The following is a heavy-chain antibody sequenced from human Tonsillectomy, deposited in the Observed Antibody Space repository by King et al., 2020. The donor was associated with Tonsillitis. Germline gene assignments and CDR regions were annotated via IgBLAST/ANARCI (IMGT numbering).Heavy chain of an antibody. CDR2: IRSKAYGGNT. J-gene: IGHJ4*02. V-gene: IGHV3-49*03. D-gene: IGHD6-6*01. CDR3: SGGPSVYSSSILRVDFDS. Sequence: QLVQSGGDLVQPGRSLRLSCTASGFTLGDYAMSWFRQAPQRRRGWVGFIRSKAYGGNTEYAASVKGRFSISRNDSKSIAYVQMKSLKTEDTAGCYFSGGPSVYSSSILRVDFDSWGQGALVTVSS. CDR1: GFTLGDYA.